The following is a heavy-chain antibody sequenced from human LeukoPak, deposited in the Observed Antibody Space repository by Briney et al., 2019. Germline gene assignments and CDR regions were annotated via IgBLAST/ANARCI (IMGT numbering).Heavy chain of an antibody. D-gene: IGHD3-10*01. V-gene: IGHV3-23*01. CDR3: ARRGVRGPGAFDI. CDR2: ISGSGGST. Sequence: GGSLRLSCAASGFTFSSYAMSWVRQAPGKGLEWVSAISGSGGSTYYADSVKGRFTISRDNSKNTLYLQMNSLRAEDTAVYYCARRGVRGPGAFDIWGQGTMVTVSS. J-gene: IGHJ3*02. CDR1: GFTFSSYA.